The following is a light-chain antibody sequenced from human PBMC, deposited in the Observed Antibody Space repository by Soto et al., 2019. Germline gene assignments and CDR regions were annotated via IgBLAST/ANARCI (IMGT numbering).Light chain of an antibody. CDR1: SSNLGAGYD. Sequence: QAVVTQPPSVSGAPGQRVTISCTGSSSNLGAGYDVHWYQQLPGTAPKLLIYGNTNRPSGVPDRFSGSKSGTSASLAITGLQAEDEADYYCQSYDSSLGANYVFGTGTQLTVL. V-gene: IGLV1-40*01. J-gene: IGLJ1*01. CDR2: GNT. CDR3: QSYDSSLGANYV.